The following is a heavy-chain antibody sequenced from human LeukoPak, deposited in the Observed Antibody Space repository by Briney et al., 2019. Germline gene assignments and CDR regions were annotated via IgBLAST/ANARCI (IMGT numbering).Heavy chain of an antibody. D-gene: IGHD1-14*01. Sequence: GESLKISCKGSGYSFTSYWIGWVRQMPGKGLEWVSSISSSSSYIYYADSVEGRFTISRDNAKNSLYLQMNSLRAEDTAVYYCARGSVSPHLIDYWGQGTLVTVSS. CDR3: ARGSVSPHLIDY. CDR1: GYSFTSYW. CDR2: ISSSSSYI. J-gene: IGHJ4*02. V-gene: IGHV3-21*01.